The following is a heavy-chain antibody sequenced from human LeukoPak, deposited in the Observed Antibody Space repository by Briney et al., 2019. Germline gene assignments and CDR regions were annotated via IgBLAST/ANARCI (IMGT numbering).Heavy chain of an antibody. Sequence: GGSLRLSCAASGFTFSSYAMHWVRQAPGKGLEWVAVISYDGSNKYYADSVKGRLTIPRDNSKNTLYLQMNNLRAEDTAVYYCARGHDRFDYWGQGTLVTVSS. CDR1: GFTFSSYA. CDR2: ISYDGSNK. V-gene: IGHV3-30-3*01. J-gene: IGHJ4*02. CDR3: ARGHDRFDY. D-gene: IGHD3-9*01.